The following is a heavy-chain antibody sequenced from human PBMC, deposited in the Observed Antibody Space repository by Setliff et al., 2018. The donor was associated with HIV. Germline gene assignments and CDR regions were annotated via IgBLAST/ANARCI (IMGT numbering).Heavy chain of an antibody. J-gene: IGHJ4*02. CDR1: DYSINSGYY. D-gene: IGHD6-19*01. V-gene: IGHV4-38-2*01. Sequence: PSETLSLTCVVSDYSINSGYYWGWVRQPPGEGQGWIGTVDHSGSTYFNPSLKSRVTISVDMSKNQFSLKLSSVTAADTAVYYCARLWHGSWSRAYFDYWGQGTLVTVSS. CDR2: VDHSGST. CDR3: ARLWHGSWSRAYFDY.